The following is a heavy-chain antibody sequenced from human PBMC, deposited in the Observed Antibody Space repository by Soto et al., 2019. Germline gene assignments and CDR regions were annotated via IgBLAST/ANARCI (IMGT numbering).Heavy chain of an antibody. D-gene: IGHD1-26*01. Sequence: SETLSLTCTVSGDSISSGDYYWRWIRQHPGKGLEWIGYIYYSGSTYYNPSLKSRVTISVDTSKNQFSLKLSSVTAADTAVYYCARESGRYYGDAFDIWGQGTMVTVSS. J-gene: IGHJ3*02. CDR1: GDSISSGDYY. CDR2: IYYSGST. CDR3: ARESGRYYGDAFDI. V-gene: IGHV4-31*03.